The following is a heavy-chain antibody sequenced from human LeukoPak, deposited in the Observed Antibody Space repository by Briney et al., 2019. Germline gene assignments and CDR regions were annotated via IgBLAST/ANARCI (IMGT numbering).Heavy chain of an antibody. J-gene: IGHJ4*02. CDR1: GFTFDDYA. CDR3: AKDMGTSIAAAFDY. D-gene: IGHD6-13*01. Sequence: GGSLRLSCAASGFTFDDYAMHWVRQAPGKGLEWVSGISWNSGSIGYADSVKGRFTISRDNAKNSLYLQMNSLRAEDTALYYCAKDMGTSIAAAFDYWGQGTLVTVSS. V-gene: IGHV3-9*01. CDR2: ISWNSGSI.